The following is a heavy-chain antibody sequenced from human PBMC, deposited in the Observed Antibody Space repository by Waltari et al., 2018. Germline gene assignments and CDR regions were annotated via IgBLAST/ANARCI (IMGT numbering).Heavy chain of an antibody. CDR3: VRPLSNSSGDY. CDR1: GYTFPGHY. Sequence: QVQLVQSGAEVKMPGASVKVSCKASGYTFPGHYIHWVRQAPGQGLEWMGWMNPNSGGTKYGQKFEGRVIMTRDTSISTAYMEVSGLRYDDSAVYYCVRPLSNSSGDYWGQGTLVTVSS. D-gene: IGHD6-6*01. J-gene: IGHJ4*02. CDR2: MNPNSGGT. V-gene: IGHV1-2*02.